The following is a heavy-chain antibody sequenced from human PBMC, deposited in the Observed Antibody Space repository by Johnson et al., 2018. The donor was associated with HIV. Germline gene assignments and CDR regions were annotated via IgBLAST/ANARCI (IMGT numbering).Heavy chain of an antibody. CDR3: AKDIGDGYNRWGAFDI. CDR2: ISYDGSNK. Sequence: QVQLVESGGGVVQPGRSMRLSCAASGFTFSSYAMHWVRQAPGKGLEWVAVISYDGSNKYYADSVKGRFTISRDNSKNMLYLQMNSLRAEDTAVYYCAKDIGDGYNRWGAFDIWGQGTMVTVSS. CDR1: GFTFSSYA. D-gene: IGHD5-24*01. V-gene: IGHV3-30*04. J-gene: IGHJ3*02.